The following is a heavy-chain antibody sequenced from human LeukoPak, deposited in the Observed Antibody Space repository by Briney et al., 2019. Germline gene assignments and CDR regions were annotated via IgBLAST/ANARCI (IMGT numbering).Heavy chain of an antibody. Sequence: PGGSLRLSCTASGFTLSSYEMSWIRQAPGKGLEWVSSIDYSGGSTYYADSVKGRFTISRDNSKNTLYLQLNSLRGDDTAVYYCARDLYSWNAFDIWGQGTMVTVSS. V-gene: IGHV3-23*01. J-gene: IGHJ3*02. CDR1: GFTLSSYE. CDR2: IDYSGGST. CDR3: ARDLYSWNAFDI. D-gene: IGHD1-26*01.